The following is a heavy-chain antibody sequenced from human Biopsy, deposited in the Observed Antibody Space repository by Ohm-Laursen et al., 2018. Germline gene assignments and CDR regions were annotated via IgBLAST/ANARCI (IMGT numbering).Heavy chain of an antibody. J-gene: IGHJ5*02. V-gene: IGHV1-69*10. CDR3: ARGEGSSWFDP. Sequence: SVKVSCKASGGSFTSYAIGWVRQAPGQGLGWMGGIIPIPNVATYAQKFQGRITITADESTSTAYMELSSLTSDDTAVYFCARGEGSSWFDPWGHGTLVTVSS. CDR2: IIPIPNVA. CDR1: GGSFTSYA. D-gene: IGHD1-26*01.